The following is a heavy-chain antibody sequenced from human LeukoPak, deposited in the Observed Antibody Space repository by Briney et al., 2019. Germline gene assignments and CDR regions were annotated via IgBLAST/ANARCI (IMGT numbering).Heavy chain of an antibody. CDR1: GGSISSYY. CDR3: ARQNMVLLNWFDP. J-gene: IGHJ5*02. V-gene: IGHV4-59*01. CDR2: IYYSGST. Sequence: SETLSLTCTVSGGSISSYYWSWIRQPPGKGLEWIGYIYYSGSTNYNPSLKSRVTISVDTSKNQFSLKLSSVTAADTAVYYCARQNMVLLNWFDPWGQGTLVTVSS. D-gene: IGHD3-10*01.